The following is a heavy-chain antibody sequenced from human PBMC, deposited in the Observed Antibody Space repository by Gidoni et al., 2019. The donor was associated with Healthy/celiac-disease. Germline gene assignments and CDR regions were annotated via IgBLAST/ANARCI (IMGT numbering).Heavy chain of an antibody. CDR2: IYSGGST. J-gene: IGHJ4*02. CDR1: GFTVSSNY. Sequence: IQPGGSLRLSCAASGFTVSSNYMSWVRQAPVKGLEWVSVIYSGGSTYYADSVKGRFTISRDNSKNTLYLQMNSLRAEDTAVYYCARSSLAAMAGFDYWGQGTLVTVSS. CDR3: ARSSLAAMAGFDY. D-gene: IGHD5-18*01. V-gene: IGHV3-53*01.